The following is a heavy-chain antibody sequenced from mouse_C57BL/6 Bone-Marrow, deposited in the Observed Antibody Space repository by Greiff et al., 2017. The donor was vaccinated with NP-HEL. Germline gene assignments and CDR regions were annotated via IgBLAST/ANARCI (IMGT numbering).Heavy chain of an antibody. Sequence: DVKLVESEGGLVQPGSSMKLSCTASGFTFSDYYMAWVRQVPEKGLEWVANINYDGSSTYYLDSLKSRFIISRDNAKNILYLQMSSLKSEDTATYYCARGPSNYDPLLLAMDYWGQGTSVTVSS. CDR3: ARGPSNYDPLLLAMDY. CDR1: GFTFSDYY. J-gene: IGHJ4*01. V-gene: IGHV5-16*01. CDR2: INYDGSST. D-gene: IGHD2-4*01.